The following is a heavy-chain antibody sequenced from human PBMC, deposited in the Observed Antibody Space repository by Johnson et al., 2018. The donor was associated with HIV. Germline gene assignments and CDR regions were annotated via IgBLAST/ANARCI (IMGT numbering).Heavy chain of an antibody. CDR2: IRYDGSNK. V-gene: IGHV3-30*02. D-gene: IGHD4-17*01. CDR3: ARDATPWGGAYVGYAFDL. CDR1: GFTFSDYY. Sequence: QVLLVESGGGVVQPGRSLRLSCATSGFTFSDYYMSWIRQAPGKGLEWVAFIRYDGSNKYYADSVKGRFTISRDNSKNTLSLQMNSLRAEDTAVYYFARDATPWGGAYVGYAFDLWGQGTMVAVSS. J-gene: IGHJ3*01.